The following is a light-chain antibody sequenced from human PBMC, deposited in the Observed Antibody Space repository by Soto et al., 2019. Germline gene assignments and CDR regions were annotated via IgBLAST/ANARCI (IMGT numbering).Light chain of an antibody. Sequence: QSVLTQPPSVSRAPGQRVTISCTGSSSNIGAGYDVHWYQQLPGTAPKLLIYGNSNRPSGVPDRFSGSKSGTSASLAITGLQAEDEADYYCQSYDSTLVVFGGGTKLTVL. CDR2: GNS. J-gene: IGLJ2*01. CDR3: QSYDSTLVV. CDR1: SSNIGAGYD. V-gene: IGLV1-40*01.